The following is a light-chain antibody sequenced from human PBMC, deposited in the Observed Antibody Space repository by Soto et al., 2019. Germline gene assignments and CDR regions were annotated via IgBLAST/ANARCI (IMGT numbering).Light chain of an antibody. CDR3: CSYAGSNYV. J-gene: IGLJ1*01. CDR2: EVS. V-gene: IGLV2-23*02. Sequence: QSALTQPASVSGSPGQLITISCTGTSSDVGNYNLVSWYQHHPGKAPKLMIYEVSKRPSGVSNRFSGSKSGDTASLTISGLQAEDEADYYCCSYAGSNYVFGTGTKLTVL. CDR1: SSDVGNYNL.